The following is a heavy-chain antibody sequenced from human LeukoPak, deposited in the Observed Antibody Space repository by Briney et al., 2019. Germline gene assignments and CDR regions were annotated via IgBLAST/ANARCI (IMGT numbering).Heavy chain of an antibody. V-gene: IGHV4-59*01. J-gene: IGHJ5*02. Sequence: SETLSLTCTVSGGSISGYYWSWIRQPPGKGLEWIGNIHYSGSTNYNPSLKSRVIISVDTSKNQFSLKLSSVTAADTAVYYCARIIAAAGRQDWFDPWGQGTLVTVSS. CDR3: ARIIAAAGRQDWFDP. D-gene: IGHD6-13*01. CDR1: GGSISGYY. CDR2: IHYSGST.